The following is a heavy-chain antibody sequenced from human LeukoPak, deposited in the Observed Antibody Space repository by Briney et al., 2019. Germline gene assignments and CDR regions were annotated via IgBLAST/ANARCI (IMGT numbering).Heavy chain of an antibody. V-gene: IGHV1-18*01. CDR2: INGYNGKT. Sequence: GASVKVSCKASGYIFNNFGAAWVRQAPGQGLEWMGWINGYNGKTRYAENFQGRVTLTTDTSTSTAYMELRNLRSDDTALYYCARDQGVYYDSTGYVFDNWGQGTLVTVSS. CDR3: ARDQGVYYDSTGYVFDN. CDR1: GYIFNNFG. J-gene: IGHJ4*02. D-gene: IGHD3-22*01.